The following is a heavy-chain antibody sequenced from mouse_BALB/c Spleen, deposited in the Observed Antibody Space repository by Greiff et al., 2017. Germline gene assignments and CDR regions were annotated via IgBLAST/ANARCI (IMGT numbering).Heavy chain of an antibody. D-gene: IGHD2-3*01. J-gene: IGHJ4*01. V-gene: IGHV5-9-3*01. CDR1: GFTFSSYA. Sequence: EVKLMESGGGLVKPGGSLKLSCAASGFTFSSYAMSWVRQTPEKRLEWVATISSGGSYTYYPDSVKGRFTISRDNAKNTLYLQMSSLRSEDTAMYYCARRYDGYAMDYWGQGTSVTVSS. CDR3: ARRYDGYAMDY. CDR2: ISSGGSYT.